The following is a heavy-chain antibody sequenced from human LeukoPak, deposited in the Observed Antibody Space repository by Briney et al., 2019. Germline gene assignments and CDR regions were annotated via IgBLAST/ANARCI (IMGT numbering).Heavy chain of an antibody. CDR3: ARDWYYDILDEVDY. CDR1: GFTFSSYA. J-gene: IGHJ4*02. CDR2: ISYDGSNK. Sequence: PGGSLRLSCAASGFTFSSYAMHWVRQAPGKGREWVAVISYDGSNKYYADSVKGRFTISRDNSKNTMYLQMNSLRAEDTAVYYCARDWYYDILDEVDYWGQGTLVTVSS. V-gene: IGHV3-30*04. D-gene: IGHD3-9*01.